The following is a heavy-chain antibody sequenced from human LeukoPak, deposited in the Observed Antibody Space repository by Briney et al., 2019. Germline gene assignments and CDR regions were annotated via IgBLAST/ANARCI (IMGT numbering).Heavy chain of an antibody. J-gene: IGHJ5*02. V-gene: IGHV4-4*07. D-gene: IGHD6-13*01. CDR3: ARDWRIAAAGRRSGWFDP. CDR1: GGSIGSYY. CDR2: IYTSGST. Sequence: SETLSLTCTVSGGSIGSYYWSWIRQPAGKGLEWIGRIYTSGSTNYNPSLKSRVTMSVDTSKNQFSLKLSSVTAADTAVYYCARDWRIAAAGRRSGWFDPWGQGTLVTVSS.